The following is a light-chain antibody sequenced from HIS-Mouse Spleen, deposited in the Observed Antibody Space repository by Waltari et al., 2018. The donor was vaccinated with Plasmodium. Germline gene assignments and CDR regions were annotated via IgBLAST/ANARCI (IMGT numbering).Light chain of an antibody. CDR2: EDS. V-gene: IGLV3-10*01. CDR3: YSTDSSGNQRV. CDR1: ALPKKY. J-gene: IGLJ3*02. Sequence: SYELTQPPSVSVSPGQTARITYSVDALPKKYPYWYQQKSGQAPVLVIYEDSKRPSGIQERFSGASSGTMATLTISGAQVEDEADYYCYSTDSSGNQRVFGGGTKLTVL.